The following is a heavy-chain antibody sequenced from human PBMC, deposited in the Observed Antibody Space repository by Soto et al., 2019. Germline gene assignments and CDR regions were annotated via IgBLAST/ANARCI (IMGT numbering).Heavy chain of an antibody. CDR3: AREYCSSTSCYFGAVMDWYGPAYYYYMDV. CDR1: GYTFTSYG. V-gene: IGHV1-18*01. CDR2: ISAYNGNT. D-gene: IGHD2-2*01. Sequence: ASVKVSCKASGYTFTSYGISWVRQAPGQGLEWMGWISAYNGNTNYAQKLQGRVTMTTDTSTSTAYMELRSLRSDDTAVYYCAREYCSSTSCYFGAVMDWYGPAYYYYMDVWGKGTTVTVSS. J-gene: IGHJ6*03.